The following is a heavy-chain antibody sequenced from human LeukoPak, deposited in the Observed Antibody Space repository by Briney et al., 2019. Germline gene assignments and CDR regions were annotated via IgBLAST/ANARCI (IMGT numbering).Heavy chain of an antibody. CDR2: INHSGST. CDR3: ARNRYHSSHVLWEVRGVRYGMDV. V-gene: IGHV4-34*01. CDR1: GGSFSGYY. J-gene: IGHJ6*02. Sequence: SETLSLTCAVYGGSFSGYYWSWIRQPPGKGLEWIGEINHSGSTNYNPSLKSRVTISVDTSKNQFSLKLSSVTAADTAVYYCARNRYHSSHVLWEVRGVRYGMDVWGQGTTVTVSS. D-gene: IGHD3-10*01.